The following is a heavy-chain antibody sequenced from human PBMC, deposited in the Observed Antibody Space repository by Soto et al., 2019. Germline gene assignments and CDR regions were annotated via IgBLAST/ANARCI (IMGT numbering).Heavy chain of an antibody. CDR2: ISWNSGSI. CDR3: AKDIGLGDSGYDWFDF. Sequence: EVQLVESGGGLVQPGRSLRLSCAASGFTFDDYAMHWVRQAPGKGLEWVSGISWNSGSIGYADSVKGRFTISRDNAKNSLYLQMNSLRAEDTAFYYCAKDIGLGDSGYDWFDFWGQGTLVTVSS. V-gene: IGHV3-9*01. CDR1: GFTFDDYA. J-gene: IGHJ4*02. D-gene: IGHD5-12*01.